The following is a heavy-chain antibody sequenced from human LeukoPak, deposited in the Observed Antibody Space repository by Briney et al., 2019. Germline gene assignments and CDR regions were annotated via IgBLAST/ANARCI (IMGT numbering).Heavy chain of an antibody. Sequence: EGSLRLSCAASGFTFSSYGMHWVRQAPGKGLEWVAFIRYDGSNKYYADSVKGRFTISRDNSKNTLYLQMNSLRAEDTAVYYCAKDTTPPKAGFDHWGQGTLVTVSS. CDR1: GFTFSSYG. J-gene: IGHJ5*02. D-gene: IGHD1-14*01. CDR3: AKDTTPPKAGFDH. CDR2: IRYDGSNK. V-gene: IGHV3-30*02.